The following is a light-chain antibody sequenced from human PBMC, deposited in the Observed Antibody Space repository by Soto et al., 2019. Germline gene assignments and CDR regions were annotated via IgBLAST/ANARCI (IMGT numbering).Light chain of an antibody. J-gene: IGKJ1*01. CDR3: QQYGSSPRT. CDR1: QSVSSSY. V-gene: IGKV3-20*01. Sequence: EIVLTQSPGTLSLSPGERATLSCRASQSVSSSYLAWYQQKPGQAPRLLIYGASSRATGIPDRFSGSGSGTHFTLTISNLEPEDFAVYYCQQYGSSPRTFGQGTKVEIK. CDR2: GAS.